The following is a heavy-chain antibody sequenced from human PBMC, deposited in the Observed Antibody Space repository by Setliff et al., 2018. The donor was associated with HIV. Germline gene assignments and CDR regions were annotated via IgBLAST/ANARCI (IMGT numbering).Heavy chain of an antibody. J-gene: IGHJ3*02. CDR2: IFPSDSDT. CDR3: ARQGDYHILTGYYSGPHDAFDI. D-gene: IGHD3-9*01. CDR1: GYSFPHYW. Sequence: GESLKISCKGSGYSFPHYWIGWVRQIPGKGLEWVAIIFPSDSDTRYSPSFEGQVTISADKSISTAYLQWSSLKASDTAMYYCARQGDYHILTGYYSGPHDAFDIWGQGTMVTVSS. V-gene: IGHV5-51*01.